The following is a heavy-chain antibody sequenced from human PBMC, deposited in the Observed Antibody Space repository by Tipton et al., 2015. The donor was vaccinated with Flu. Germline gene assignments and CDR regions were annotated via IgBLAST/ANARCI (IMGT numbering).Heavy chain of an antibody. D-gene: IGHD7-27*01. V-gene: IGHV3-23*01. J-gene: IGHJ4*02. CDR2: VSGSGGRA. Sequence: SLRLSCAASGFIFSSYTMSWVRQAPGKGLEWVSTVSGSGGRAYYADSLKGRFTISRDNSKSTLYLQMNSLRADDTAVYYCASVDWGSGGLLDYWGQGTLVTVSS. CDR1: GFIFSSYT. CDR3: ASVDWGSGGLLDY.